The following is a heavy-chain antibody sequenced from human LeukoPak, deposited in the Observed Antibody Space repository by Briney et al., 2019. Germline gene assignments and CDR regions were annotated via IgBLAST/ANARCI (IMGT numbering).Heavy chain of an antibody. CDR3: AKLSRLESYYYYMDV. V-gene: IGHV3-23*01. D-gene: IGHD1-1*01. J-gene: IGHJ6*03. CDR2: ISGRGGST. CDR1: GFTFSSYA. Sequence: GGSLRLSCAASGFTFSSYALSWVRQAPGKGLEWVSGISGRGGSTYYADSVKGRFTISRDNSKNTLYLQMNSLRAEDTAVYYCAKLSRLESYYYYMDVWGRGTTFTVSS.